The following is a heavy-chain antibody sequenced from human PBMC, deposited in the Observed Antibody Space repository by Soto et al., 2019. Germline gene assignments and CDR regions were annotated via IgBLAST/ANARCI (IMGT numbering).Heavy chain of an antibody. CDR2: IWYDGSNK. Sequence: GGSLRLCCAASGFTFSSYGMHWVRQAPGKGLEWVAVIWYDGSNKYYADSVKGRFTISRDNSENTLYLQMNSLRAEDTAVYYCAREEGERTLIPYDYWGQGTLVTVS. CDR3: AREEGERTLIPYDY. V-gene: IGHV3-33*01. J-gene: IGHJ4*02. D-gene: IGHD1-1*01. CDR1: GFTFSSYG.